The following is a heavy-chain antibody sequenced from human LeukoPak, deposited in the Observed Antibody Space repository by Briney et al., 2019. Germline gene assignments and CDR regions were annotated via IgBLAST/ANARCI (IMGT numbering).Heavy chain of an antibody. D-gene: IGHD2-15*01. Sequence: PSETLSLTCTVSGGSINSYYWSWIRQPPGKGLEWIGEINHSGSTNYNPSLKSRVTISVDTSKNQFSLKLSSVTAADTAVYYCARVSDVVAYGMDVWGQGTTVTVSS. J-gene: IGHJ6*02. CDR1: GGSINSYY. V-gene: IGHV4-34*01. CDR2: INHSGST. CDR3: ARVSDVVAYGMDV.